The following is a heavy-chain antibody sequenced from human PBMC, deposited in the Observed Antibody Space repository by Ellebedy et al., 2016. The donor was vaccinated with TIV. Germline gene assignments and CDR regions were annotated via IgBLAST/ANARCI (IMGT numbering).Heavy chain of an antibody. Sequence: ASVKVSXXASGYTFTSYYMHWVRLAPGQGLEWMGIINPSGGRTSYAQKFQGRVTMTRDTSTSTVYMELSSLRSEDTAVYYCAIRYSSGWSLDYWGQGTLVTVSS. CDR2: INPSGGRT. D-gene: IGHD6-19*01. CDR3: AIRYSSGWSLDY. J-gene: IGHJ4*02. V-gene: IGHV1-46*01. CDR1: GYTFTSYY.